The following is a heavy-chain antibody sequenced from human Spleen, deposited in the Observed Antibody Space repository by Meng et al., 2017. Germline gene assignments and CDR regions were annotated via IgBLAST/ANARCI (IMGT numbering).Heavy chain of an antibody. D-gene: IGHD3-9*01. J-gene: IGHJ4*02. Sequence: EVHLWEFGGDLVKPGGSLRLSCAASGFYFSNAWMSWVRQAPGKGLEWVGRIKSNTDGGTAEYAAPVTGRFTISRDDSKSTLYLQMSGLRIDDTGVYYCTWDDKAVSDYWGQGTLVTVSS. V-gene: IGHV3-15*01. CDR1: GFYFSNAW. CDR3: TWDDKAVSDY. CDR2: IKSNTDGGTA.